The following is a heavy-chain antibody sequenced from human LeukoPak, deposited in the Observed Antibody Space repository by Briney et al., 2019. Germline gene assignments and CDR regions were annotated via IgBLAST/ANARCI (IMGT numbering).Heavy chain of an antibody. V-gene: IGHV4-4*07. J-gene: IGHJ3*01. CDR2: VDSSGNT. CDR1: GYSISSGYY. D-gene: IGHD1-26*01. Sequence: SETLSLTCTVSGYSISSGYYWSWLRQSAGNRLEWIGHVDSSGNTNYNPSLESRVTMSVDTSKKQFSLKLTSVTAADMAVYFCARQFLVGSTFHAFDLWGQGTRVTVSS. CDR3: ARQFLVGSTFHAFDL.